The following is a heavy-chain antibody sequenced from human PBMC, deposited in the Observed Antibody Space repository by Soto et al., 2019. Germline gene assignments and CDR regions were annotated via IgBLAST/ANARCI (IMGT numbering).Heavy chain of an antibody. D-gene: IGHD1-26*01. CDR2: ISYSGSV. J-gene: IGHJ6*02. CDR3: ASYFAMGGATGIFYYGMDV. V-gene: IGHV4-59*08. Sequence: SETLSLTCTVSGDSISPYYWSWIRRPPGKELEWIGYISYSGSVNYNPSLRSRVTISVDTAKNQFSLSLNSVTAADAAVYYCASYFAMGGATGIFYYGMDVWGQGTTVTVSS. CDR1: GDSISPYY.